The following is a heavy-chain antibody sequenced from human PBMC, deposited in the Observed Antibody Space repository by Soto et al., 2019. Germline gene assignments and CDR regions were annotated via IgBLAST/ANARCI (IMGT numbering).Heavy chain of an antibody. CDR3: AKDSWGSGSYSLGEYDY. V-gene: IGHV3-23*01. D-gene: IGHD3-10*01. Sequence: GGSLRLSCAASGFTFSSYAMSWVRQAPGKGLEWVSAISGSGGSTYYADSVKGRFTISRDNSKNTLYLQMNSLRAEDTAVYYCAKDSWGSGSYSLGEYDYWGQGTLVTVSS. CDR2: ISGSGGST. CDR1: GFTFSSYA. J-gene: IGHJ4*02.